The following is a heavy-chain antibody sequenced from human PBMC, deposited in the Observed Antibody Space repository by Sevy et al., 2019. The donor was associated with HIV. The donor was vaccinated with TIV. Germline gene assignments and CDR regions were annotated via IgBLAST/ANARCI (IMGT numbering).Heavy chain of an antibody. CDR1: GFTFSKCG. V-gene: IGHV3-30*18. CDR3: AKPGKFSGSYLDAFDI. D-gene: IGHD1-26*01. CDR2: ISYDGGNK. Sequence: GGSLRLSCAASGFTFSKCGMHWVRQAPGKGLEWVAVISYDGGNKYYADSVKGRFTISKDNFKNTLYLQMNSLRAEDTAIYYCAKPGKFSGSYLDAFDIWGQGTMVTVSS. J-gene: IGHJ3*02.